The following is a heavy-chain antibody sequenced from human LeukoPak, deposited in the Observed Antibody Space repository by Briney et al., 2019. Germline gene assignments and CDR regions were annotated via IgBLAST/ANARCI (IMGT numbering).Heavy chain of an antibody. J-gene: IGHJ4*02. CDR3: AKGGKWDVTPFDY. CDR2: ISGGGGST. Sequence: PGRSLRLSCAASGFTFTSYSMNWVRQAPGKGLERVSTISGGGGSTYYADSVKGRFTISRDNSKNTLYLQVNSLRAEDTAVYYCAKGGKWDVTPFDYWGQGTLVTVSS. V-gene: IGHV3-23*01. CDR1: GFTFTSYS. D-gene: IGHD1-26*01.